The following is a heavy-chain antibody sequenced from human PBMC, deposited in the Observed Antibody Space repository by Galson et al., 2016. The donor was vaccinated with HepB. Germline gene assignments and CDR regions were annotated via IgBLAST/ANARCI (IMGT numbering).Heavy chain of an antibody. D-gene: IGHD6-25*01. CDR1: GFTFSSHT. CDR2: IYSDART. Sequence: SLRLSCAASGFTFSSHTMSWVRQLPGKGLEWVSVIYSDARTYYADAVKGRFTISRDNSKNTLYLQMNSLRAEDTAVYYCAKLYGWYGSGYFQHWGQGTLVTVSS. CDR3: AKLYGWYGSGYFQH. J-gene: IGHJ1*01. V-gene: IGHV3-23*03.